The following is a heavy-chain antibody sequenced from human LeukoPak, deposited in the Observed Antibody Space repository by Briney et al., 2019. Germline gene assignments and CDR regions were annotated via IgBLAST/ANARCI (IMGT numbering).Heavy chain of an antibody. CDR1: GGSISSYY. V-gene: IGHV4-59*01. J-gene: IGHJ5*02. CDR2: IYYSGST. Sequence: SETLSLTCTVSGGSISSYYWSWIRQPPGKGLEWIGYIYYSGSTNYNPSLKSRVTISVDTSKNQFSLKLSSVTAADTAVYYCARDALPIFGVVNWNWFDPWGQGTLVTVSS. D-gene: IGHD3-3*01. CDR3: ARDALPIFGVVNWNWFDP.